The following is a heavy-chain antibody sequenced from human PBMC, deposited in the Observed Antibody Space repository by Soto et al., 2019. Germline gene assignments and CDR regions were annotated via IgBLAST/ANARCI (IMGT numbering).Heavy chain of an antibody. D-gene: IGHD5-18*01. J-gene: IGHJ6*02. V-gene: IGHV3-23*01. CDR3: AKVSTPLVPYYYYGMDV. Sequence: VGSLSLSCAASGFTFTSYAMNWVRQAPGKGLQWVSAISGSGASTYHVDSVKGRFTISRDNSKNTLYLQMNSLRAEDTAVYYCAKVSTPLVPYYYYGMDVWGQGTTVTVSS. CDR1: GFTFTSYA. CDR2: ISGSGAST.